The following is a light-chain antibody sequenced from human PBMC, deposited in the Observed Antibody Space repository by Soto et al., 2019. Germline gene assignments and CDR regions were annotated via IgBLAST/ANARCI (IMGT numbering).Light chain of an antibody. Sequence: DIQMTQSPSTLSASVGDRVTITCRASQSIDSWLAWYQHKPGTAPNLLIYKASSLESGVPSRFSGSGSGTEFTLTISSLQPDDFATYYCQQYHSYMWTFGQGTKVEIK. CDR2: KAS. V-gene: IGKV1-5*03. J-gene: IGKJ1*01. CDR1: QSIDSW. CDR3: QQYHSYMWT.